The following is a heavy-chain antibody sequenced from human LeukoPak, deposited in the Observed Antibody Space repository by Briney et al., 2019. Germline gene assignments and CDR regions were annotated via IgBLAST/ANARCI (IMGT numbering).Heavy chain of an antibody. CDR3: APTSEAYTSNWSV. CDR2: INPDTDFT. J-gene: IGHJ4*02. CDR1: GYRFTDDY. V-gene: IGHV1-2*02. D-gene: IGHD3-16*01. Sequence: ASVKVSCKTSGYRFTDDYIHWVRQAPGQGLEGMGWINPDTDFTNYAPKFRGRVIMTRDTSISTAYMEVRRLTFDDTAIYYCAPTSEAYTSNWSVWGQGTLVTVSP.